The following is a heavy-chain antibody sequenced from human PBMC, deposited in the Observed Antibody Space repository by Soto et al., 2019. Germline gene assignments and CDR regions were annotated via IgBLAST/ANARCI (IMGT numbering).Heavy chain of an antibody. Sequence: QVQLQESGPGLVKTSETLSLTCTVSGASISSSWWSWIGQPPGKKREWIGYVVDTGSTNYNPSLKGRVVMSVDTSKNQFSPIVTSVTAAYTAVYCCVRTPSSHGGTSDIWGQATMVTVSS. CDR3: VRTPSSHGGTSDI. D-gene: IGHD3-16*01. CDR1: GASISSSW. CDR2: VVDTGST. V-gene: IGHV4-59*01. J-gene: IGHJ3*02.